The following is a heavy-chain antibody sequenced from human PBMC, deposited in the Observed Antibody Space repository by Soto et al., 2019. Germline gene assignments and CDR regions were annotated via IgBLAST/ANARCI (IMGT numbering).Heavy chain of an antibody. CDR3: ARGAMAYGSVDY. J-gene: IGHJ4*02. D-gene: IGHD5-18*01. CDR2: IYYSGST. CDR1: GGSISSGGYY. V-gene: IGHV4-31*02. Sequence: NPSETLSLTCTVSGGSISSGGYYWSRIRQHPGKGLEWIGYIYYSGSTYYNPSLNSRVTISVDTSKNQFSLKMSSVTAADTAVYYCARGAMAYGSVDYWGQGTLVTVSS.